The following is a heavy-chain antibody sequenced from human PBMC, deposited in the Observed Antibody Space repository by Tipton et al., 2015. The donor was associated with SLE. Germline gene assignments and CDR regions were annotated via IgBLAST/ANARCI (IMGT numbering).Heavy chain of an antibody. Sequence: TLSLTCTVSGVSLSGSSYYWDWIRQPPWKGPEWIGRITNSGNTYYTPSFQSRVTMSVDTSKNHFSLKLSSVTAADTAVYYCARHDTNYGRNWFDPWGQGTLVTVSS. CDR3: ARHDTNYGRNWFDP. D-gene: IGHD2-8*01. CDR1: GVSLSGSSYY. CDR2: ITNSGNT. J-gene: IGHJ5*02. V-gene: IGHV4-39*01.